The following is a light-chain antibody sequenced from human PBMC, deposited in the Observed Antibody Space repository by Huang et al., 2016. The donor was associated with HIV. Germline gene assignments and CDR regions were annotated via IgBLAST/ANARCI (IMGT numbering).Light chain of an antibody. CDR1: QSVGGY. V-gene: IGKV3-11*01. J-gene: IGKJ2*01. CDR3: QQPGS. CDR2: DTS. Sequence: EIVLTQSPATLSLSPGERATLSCRASQSVGGYLAWYQQKPGQAPRLLIYDTSTRATCIPARFSGRGSETDFTLTISSLEPEDFAVYYCQQPGSFGQGTKVDIK.